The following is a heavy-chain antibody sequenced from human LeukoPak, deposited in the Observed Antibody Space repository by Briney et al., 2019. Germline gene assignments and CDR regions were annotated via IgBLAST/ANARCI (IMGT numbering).Heavy chain of an antibody. CDR1: GFTFSSYS. CDR2: ISSSSSYI. Sequence: GGSLRLSCAASGFTFSSYSMNWVRRAPGKGLEWVSSISSSSSYIYYADSVKGRFTIPRDNAKSSLYLQMNSLRAEDTAVYYCARAVGASEGVDNWGQGTLVTVSS. CDR3: ARAVGASEGVDN. V-gene: IGHV3-21*04. D-gene: IGHD1-26*01. J-gene: IGHJ4*02.